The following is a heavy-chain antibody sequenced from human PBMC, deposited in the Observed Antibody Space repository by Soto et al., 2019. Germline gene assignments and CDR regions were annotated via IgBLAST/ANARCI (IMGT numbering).Heavy chain of an antibody. CDR2: INAGNGNT. V-gene: IGHV1-3*01. Sequence: QVQLVQSGAEVKKPGASVKVSCKASGYTFTSYAMHWVRQAPGQRLEWMGWINAGNGNTKYSQKFQGRVTITRDTSASTAYMELSSLRSEDTAVDYCAASGGGGGFDAFDIWGQGTMVTVSS. CDR1: GYTFTSYA. CDR3: AASGGGGGFDAFDI. D-gene: IGHD3-16*01. J-gene: IGHJ3*02.